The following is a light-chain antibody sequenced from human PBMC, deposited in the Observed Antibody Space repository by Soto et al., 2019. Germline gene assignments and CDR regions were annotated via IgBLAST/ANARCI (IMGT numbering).Light chain of an antibody. CDR1: QSVRNNY. CDR2: AAS. J-gene: IGKJ1*01. Sequence: EIVLPQSTGTLSLSPGGRATLSCRASQSVRNNYLAWYQQRPGQAPRLLIYAASSRATGIPDRFSGSGSGTDFTLTISRLEPEDFAVYYCQQYGTSPRTFGQGTKVDIK. CDR3: QQYGTSPRT. V-gene: IGKV3-20*01.